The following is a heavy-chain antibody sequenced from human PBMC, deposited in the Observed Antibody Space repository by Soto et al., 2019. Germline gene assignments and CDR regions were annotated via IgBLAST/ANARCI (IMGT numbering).Heavy chain of an antibody. CDR2: IKSKIDGGTT. D-gene: IGHD2-2*01. Sequence: GGSLRLSCAAXGXTFSNAWMNWVRQAPGKGLEWVGRIKSKIDGGTTDYAAPVKGRFTISRDDSKNTLYLQMNSLKTEDTAVYYCTTGQPRKIYYYYYAMDVWGQGTTVTVSS. CDR3: TTGQPRKIYYYYYAMDV. J-gene: IGHJ6*02. V-gene: IGHV3-15*07. CDR1: GXTFSNAW.